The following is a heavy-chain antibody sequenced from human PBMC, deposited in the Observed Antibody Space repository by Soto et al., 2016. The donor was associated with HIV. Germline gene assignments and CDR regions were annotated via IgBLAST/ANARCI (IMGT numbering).Heavy chain of an antibody. V-gene: IGHV3-30*04. CDR1: GFTFRIYA. D-gene: IGHD1-7*01. Sequence: VQLVESGGDVVQPGRFLTLSCAASGFTFRIYAMHWVRQAPGKGLEWVSVISYDGSNKYYADSVKGRFTISRDNSNNKLYLQMNSLRPEDTAVYYCARDGTRSGGSWIAPVRIGTTTWGQGTLVTVSS. CDR2: ISYDGSNK. J-gene: IGHJ4*02. CDR3: ARDGTRSGGSWIAPVRIGTTT.